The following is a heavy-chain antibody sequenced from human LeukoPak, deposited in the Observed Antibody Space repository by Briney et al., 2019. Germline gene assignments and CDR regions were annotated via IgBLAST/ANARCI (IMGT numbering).Heavy chain of an antibody. CDR2: IWYDGSNK. J-gene: IGHJ6*02. V-gene: IGHV3-33*08. CDR3: ARAPNYDSSAFYYYYGMDV. CDR1: GFTFSSYE. Sequence: PGGSLRLSCAASGFTFSSYEMNWVRQAPGKGLEWVAVIWYDGSNKYYADSVKGRFTISRDNSKNTLYLQMNSLRAEDTAVYYCARAPNYDSSAFYYYYGMDVWGQGTTVTVSS. D-gene: IGHD3-22*01.